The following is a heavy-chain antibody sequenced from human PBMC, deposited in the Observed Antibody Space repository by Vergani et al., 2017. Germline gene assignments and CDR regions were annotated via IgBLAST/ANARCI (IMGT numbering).Heavy chain of an antibody. J-gene: IGHJ6*02. V-gene: IGHV1-2*02. CDR3: ASPYCSGGSGGAAYYYYYGMDV. Sequence: QVQLVQSGAEVKKPGASVKVSCKASGYTFTGYYMHWVRPAPGQGLEWMVWINPKSGGTNYAQKFQGRVTMTRATSISTAYMELSRLRSDDTAVYYCASPYCSGGSGGAAYYYYYGMDVWGQGTTVTVSS. CDR1: GYTFTGYY. CDR2: INPKSGGT. D-gene: IGHD2-15*01.